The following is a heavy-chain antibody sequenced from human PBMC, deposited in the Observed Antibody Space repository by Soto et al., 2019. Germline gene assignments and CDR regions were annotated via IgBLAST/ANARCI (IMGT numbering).Heavy chain of an antibody. CDR1: GGSISSYY. V-gene: IGHV4-59*08. D-gene: IGHD3-3*01. J-gene: IGHJ4*02. CDR3: ARQLGDFWSGYYDY. CDR2: IYYSGST. Sequence: PSDTLSLTCTVSGGSISSYYWSWIRQPPGKGLEWIGYIYYSGSTNYNPSLKSRVTISVDTSKNQFSLKLSSVTAADTAVYYCARQLGDFWSGYYDYWGQGTLVTVSS.